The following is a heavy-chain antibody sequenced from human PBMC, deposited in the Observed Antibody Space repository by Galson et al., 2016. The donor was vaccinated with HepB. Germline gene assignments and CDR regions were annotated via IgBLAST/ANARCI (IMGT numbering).Heavy chain of an antibody. D-gene: IGHD3-10*02. J-gene: IGHJ4*02. V-gene: IGHV1-8*01. CDR1: GYTFTSYD. CDR3: ARSPLSIASVRGGLDF. CDR2: MSPNSGDT. Sequence: SVKVSCKASGYTFTSYDINWVRQPTGQGLEWMGRMSPNSGDTGYIHKLQGRVTMTRNTSINTAYMELSSLRSEDTAVYYCARSPLSIASVRGGLDFWGQGTLVTVSS.